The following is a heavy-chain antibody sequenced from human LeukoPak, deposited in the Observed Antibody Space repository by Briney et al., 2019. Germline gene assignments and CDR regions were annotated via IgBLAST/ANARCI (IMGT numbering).Heavy chain of an antibody. Sequence: PSETLSLTCTVSGDSISSYYWSWIRQPPGRGLEWIGYIYYSGSTIYNPSLKSRVTISVDTSKNQFSLKLSSVTAADTAVYYCARTIGYTFDYWGQGTLVTVSS. CDR1: GDSISSYY. CDR3: ARTIGYTFDY. D-gene: IGHD5-24*01. J-gene: IGHJ4*02. V-gene: IGHV4-59*01. CDR2: IYYSGST.